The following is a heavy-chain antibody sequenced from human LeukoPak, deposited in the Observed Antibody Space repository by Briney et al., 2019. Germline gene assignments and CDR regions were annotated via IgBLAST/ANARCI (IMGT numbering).Heavy chain of an antibody. J-gene: IGHJ6*02. CDR1: GGTFSSYA. CDR3: ARQERIQLWPTLAGDYYYGMDV. D-gene: IGHD5-18*01. V-gene: IGHV1-69*13. CDR2: IIPIFGRA. Sequence: ASVKVSCKASGGTFSSYAISWVRQAPGQGLEWMGGIIPIFGRANYAQKFQGRVTITADESTSTAYMELSSLRSEDTAVYYCARQERIQLWPTLAGDYYYGMDVWGQGTTVTVSS.